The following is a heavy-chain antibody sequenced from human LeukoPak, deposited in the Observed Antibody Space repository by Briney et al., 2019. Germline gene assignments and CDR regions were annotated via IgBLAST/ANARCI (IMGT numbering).Heavy chain of an antibody. Sequence: PGGSLRLSCAASGFTFSSYSMNWVRQAPGKGLEWVSYISSSSSTLYYADSVKGRFTIYRDNAKNSLYLQMNSLRAEDTAVYYCARDAPTNGIWYSGFDYWGQGTLVTVSS. CDR1: GFTFSSYS. D-gene: IGHD2-8*01. CDR3: ARDAPTNGIWYSGFDY. J-gene: IGHJ4*02. V-gene: IGHV3-48*01. CDR2: ISSSSSTL.